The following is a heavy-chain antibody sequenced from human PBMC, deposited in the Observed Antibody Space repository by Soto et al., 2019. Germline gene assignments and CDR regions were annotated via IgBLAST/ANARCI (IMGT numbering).Heavy chain of an antibody. V-gene: IGHV3-11*05. CDR2: ISSSSSYT. CDR3: ARDYGSGTFDY. D-gene: IGHD3-10*01. CDR1: GFTFSDYY. Sequence: QVQLVESGGGLVKPGGSLRLSCAASGFTFSDYYMSWIRQAPGKGLEWVSYISSSSSYTNYADSVKGRFTISRDNAKNSLYRQMNSLRAEDTAVYYCARDYGSGTFDYWGQGTLVTVSS. J-gene: IGHJ4*02.